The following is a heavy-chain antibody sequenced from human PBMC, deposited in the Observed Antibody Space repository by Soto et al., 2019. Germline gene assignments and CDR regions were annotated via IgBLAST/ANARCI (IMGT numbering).Heavy chain of an antibody. J-gene: IGHJ4*02. V-gene: IGHV3-7*05. D-gene: IGHD3-10*01. CDR3: ASSMGRGENNY. CDR1: GFTFSDYW. CDR2: IKTDGSEK. Sequence: EVQLVESGGGLVQPGGSLRLSCAASGFTFSDYWMSWVRQAPGKGLECVANIKTDGSEKYYVDPVKGRFTISRDNAKNSLYLQMNRLRAEDTAVYYCASSMGRGENNYWGQGTLVAVSS.